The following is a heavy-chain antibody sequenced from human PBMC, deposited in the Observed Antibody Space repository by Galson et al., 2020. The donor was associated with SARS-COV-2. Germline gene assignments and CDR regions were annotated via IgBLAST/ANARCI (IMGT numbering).Heavy chain of an antibody. J-gene: IGHJ3*01. CDR1: GFNFSGFG. Sequence: GESLKISCAASGFNFSGFGMHWVRQAPGKGPEWVAIISYDTSNKYYADSVKGRLTISRDNSKNTLYLQMNSLRVEDTAMYYCAKELAGVVQGHWGQGTLVTVSS. D-gene: IGHD3-10*01. CDR2: ISYDTSNK. V-gene: IGHV3-30*18. CDR3: AKELAGVVQGH.